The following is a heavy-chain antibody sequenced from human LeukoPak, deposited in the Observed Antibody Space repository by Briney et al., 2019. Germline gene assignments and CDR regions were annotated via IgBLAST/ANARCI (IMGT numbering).Heavy chain of an antibody. Sequence: GGSLRLSCAASGFTFSSYAMSWVRQAPGKGLEWVSAISGSGGSTYYADSVKGRFTISRDNSKNTLYLQMNSLRAEDTAVYYCAKLTYDSSGYYTFDYWGQGTLVTVSS. CDR2: ISGSGGST. D-gene: IGHD3-22*01. J-gene: IGHJ4*02. CDR1: GFTFSSYA. V-gene: IGHV3-23*01. CDR3: AKLTYDSSGYYTFDY.